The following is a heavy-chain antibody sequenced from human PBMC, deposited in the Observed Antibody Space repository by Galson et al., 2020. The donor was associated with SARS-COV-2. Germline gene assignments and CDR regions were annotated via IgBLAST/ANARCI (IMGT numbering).Heavy chain of an antibody. CDR2: IYYSGST. CDR3: ARDRAMIVVVGGFDY. V-gene: IGHV4-39*07. Sequence: SETLSLTCTVSGGSISSSSYYWGWIRQPPGKGLEWIGSIYYSGSTYYNPSLKSRVTISVDTSKNQFSLKLSSVTAADTAVYYCARDRAMIVVVGGFDYWGQGTLVTVSS. J-gene: IGHJ4*02. CDR1: GGSISSSSYY. D-gene: IGHD3-22*01.